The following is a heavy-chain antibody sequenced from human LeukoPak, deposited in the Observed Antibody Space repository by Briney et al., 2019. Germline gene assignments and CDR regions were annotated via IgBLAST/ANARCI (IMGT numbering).Heavy chain of an antibody. D-gene: IGHD1-26*01. J-gene: IGHJ4*02. Sequence: GRSLRLSCAASGFTFDDYAMHWVRQAPGKGLEWVSGISWNSGSIGYADSVKGRFTISRDNSKNTLYLQMNSLRAEDTAVYYCARGTGSYLWYYWVYWGQGTLVTVSS. CDR2: ISWNSGSI. CDR3: ARGTGSYLWYYWVY. CDR1: GFTFDDYA. V-gene: IGHV3-9*01.